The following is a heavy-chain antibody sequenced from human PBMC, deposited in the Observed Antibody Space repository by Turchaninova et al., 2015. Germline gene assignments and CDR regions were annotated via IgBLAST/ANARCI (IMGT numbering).Heavy chain of an antibody. Sequence: GSELKKPGASVKVSCKASGYPFNSYAMNWVRQATGQGLEWMGWINTNTGKPTFAQGFTGRFVFSLDRSVSTAYLHINSLKADDNAGYYCARDPTSKDYWGQGTLVNVSS. CDR1: GYPFNSYA. CDR2: INTNTGKP. CDR3: ARDPTSKDY. D-gene: IGHD1-1*01. J-gene: IGHJ4*02. V-gene: IGHV7-4-1*02.